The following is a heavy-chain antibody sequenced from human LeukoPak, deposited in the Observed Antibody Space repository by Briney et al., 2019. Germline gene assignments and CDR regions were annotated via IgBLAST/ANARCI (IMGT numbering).Heavy chain of an antibody. CDR1: GFTLSSYA. CDR2: ISGSGGST. J-gene: IGHJ4*02. CDR3: AKSYYGSGGKIDS. V-gene: IGHV3-23*01. Sequence: GGSLRLSCAASGFTLSSYAMSWVHQAPGKGLEWVSGISGSGGSTYYADSVKGRFTISRDDSKNTLYLQMNSLRAEDTAVYYCAKSYYGSGGKIDSWGQGTLVTVSS. D-gene: IGHD3-10*01.